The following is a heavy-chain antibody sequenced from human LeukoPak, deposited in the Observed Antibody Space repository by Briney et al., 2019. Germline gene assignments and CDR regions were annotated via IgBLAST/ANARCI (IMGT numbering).Heavy chain of an antibody. D-gene: IGHD6-6*01. Sequence: PSETLSLTCTVSGGSISSSSYYWGWIRQPPGKGLEWIGSIYHSGSTYYNPSLKSRVTISVDTSKNQFSLKLSSVTAADTAVYYCARWGTYSSSSDYWGQGTLVTVSS. CDR3: ARWGTYSSSSDY. CDR1: GGSISSSSYY. J-gene: IGHJ4*02. CDR2: IYHSGST. V-gene: IGHV4-39*07.